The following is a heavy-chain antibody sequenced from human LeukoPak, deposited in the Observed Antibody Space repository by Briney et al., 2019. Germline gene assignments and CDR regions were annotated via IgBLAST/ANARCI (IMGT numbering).Heavy chain of an antibody. V-gene: IGHV4-61*08. J-gene: IGHJ3*02. CDR3: ARASSYGRIDI. Sequence: SETLSLTCTVSGGSVSSGGSYWSWIRQPPGKGLEWIGYIYYSGSTNYNPSLKSRVTISVDTSKNQFSLKLSSVTAADTAVYYCARASSYGRIDIWGQGTMVTVSS. D-gene: IGHD5-18*01. CDR2: IYYSGST. CDR1: GGSVSSGGSY.